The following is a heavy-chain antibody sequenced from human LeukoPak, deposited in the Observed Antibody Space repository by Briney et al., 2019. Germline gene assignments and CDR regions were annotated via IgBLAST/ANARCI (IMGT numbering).Heavy chain of an antibody. CDR2: ISAYNGNT. D-gene: IGHD1-26*01. CDR3: ARSGSYYLTHVYFDY. Sequence: ASVKVSCKASGYTFTSYGISWVRQAPGQGLEWMGWISAYNGNTNYAQKLQGRVTMTTDTSTSTAYMELRSLRSDDTAVCYCARSGSYYLTHVYFDYWGQGTLVTVSS. CDR1: GYTFTSYG. V-gene: IGHV1-18*01. J-gene: IGHJ4*02.